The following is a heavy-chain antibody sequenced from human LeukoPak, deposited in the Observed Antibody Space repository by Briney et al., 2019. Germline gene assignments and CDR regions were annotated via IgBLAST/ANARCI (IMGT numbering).Heavy chain of an antibody. CDR1: GFTFSDYY. J-gene: IGHJ4*02. CDR3: ATAGNYRFDY. D-gene: IGHD1-7*01. V-gene: IGHV3-11*04. Sequence: PGGSLRLSCAASGFTFSDYYMSWIRQAPGKGLEWVSYISSSGSTIYYADSVKGRLTISRDSAKNTLYLQMNSLRVEDTALYFCATAGNYRFDYWGQGTLVTVSS. CDR2: ISSSGSTI.